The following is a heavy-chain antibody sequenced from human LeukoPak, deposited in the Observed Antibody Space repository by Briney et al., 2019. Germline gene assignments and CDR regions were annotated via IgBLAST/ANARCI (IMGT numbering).Heavy chain of an antibody. D-gene: IGHD3-22*01. CDR3: ARERYFDSSGAHRGHAFDV. CDR1: GYTFSAYY. Sequence: ASVKVSCKSSGYTFSAYYMQWVRQAPGQGLESMGWINPSNGDTNSTEKFQGRLTMTRDTSISTAYLELRSLNFDDTAVYYCARERYFDSSGAHRGHAFDVWGQGTTVIV. CDR2: INPSNGDT. V-gene: IGHV1-2*02. J-gene: IGHJ3*01.